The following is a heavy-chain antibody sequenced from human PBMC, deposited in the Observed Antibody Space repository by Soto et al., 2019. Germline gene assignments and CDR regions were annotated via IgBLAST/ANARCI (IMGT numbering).Heavy chain of an antibody. Sequence: EVQLLESGGGLVQPGGSVRLSCAASGFTFSSYAMSWVRQAPGKGLEWVSAISGSGGSTYYADSVKGRFTISRDNSKNTLYLQMNSLRAEDTAVYYCAKEGITMIVVAPHPFDYWGQGTLVTVSS. V-gene: IGHV3-23*01. CDR2: ISGSGGST. J-gene: IGHJ4*02. CDR1: GFTFSSYA. CDR3: AKEGITMIVVAPHPFDY. D-gene: IGHD3-22*01.